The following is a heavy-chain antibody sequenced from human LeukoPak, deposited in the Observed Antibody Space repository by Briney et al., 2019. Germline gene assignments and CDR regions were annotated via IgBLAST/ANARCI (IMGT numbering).Heavy chain of an antibody. CDR1: GGSISSYY. J-gene: IGHJ5*01. V-gene: IGHV4-59*06. Sequence: SETLSLTCTVSGGSISSYYWSWIRQHPGKGLEWIGYIYYSGSTYYNPSLKSRVTISVDTSKNQFSLKLSSVTAADTAVYYCATKPYSSSPKGNWFDPWGQGTTVAVSS. D-gene: IGHD6-13*01. CDR2: IYYSGST. CDR3: ATKPYSSSPKGNWFDP.